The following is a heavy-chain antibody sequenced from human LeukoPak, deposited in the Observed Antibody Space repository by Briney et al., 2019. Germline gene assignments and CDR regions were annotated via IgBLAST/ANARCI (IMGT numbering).Heavy chain of an antibody. V-gene: IGHV3-23*01. D-gene: IGHD3-22*01. CDR2: ISGSGGST. J-gene: IGHJ4*02. Sequence: GGSLRLSCAASGFTFSSYAMSWVRQASGKGLEWVSAISGSGGSTYYADSVKGRFTISRGNSKNTLYLQMNSLRAEDTAVYYCAREGGVVITEAFDYWGQGTLVTVSS. CDR3: AREGGVVITEAFDY. CDR1: GFTFSSYA.